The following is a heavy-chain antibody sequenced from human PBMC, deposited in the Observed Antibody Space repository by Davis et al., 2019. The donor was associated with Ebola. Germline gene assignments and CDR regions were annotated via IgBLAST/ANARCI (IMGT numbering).Heavy chain of an antibody. CDR2: ISYDGSDK. D-gene: IGHD3-22*01. V-gene: IGHV3-30*04. Sequence: GESLKISCAASGFTFSNYAIHWVRQAPGKGLEWVAIISYDGSDKYYTDSVKGRFTISRDNSKNTLYLQMHSLRTDDTAVYYCARSHYSDTSGYYGDYWGQGTLVTVSS. CDR3: ARSHYSDTSGYYGDY. J-gene: IGHJ4*02. CDR1: GFTFSNYA.